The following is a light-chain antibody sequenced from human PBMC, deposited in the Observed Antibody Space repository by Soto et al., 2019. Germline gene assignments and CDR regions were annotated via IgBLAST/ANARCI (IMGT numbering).Light chain of an antibody. Sequence: ETGMTQYPATLSVSPGETAALSCMASQSIGDNLAWYQQKPGLAPRLLIYHSSTRATGVPARFSASGSGTEFSLTISSLQSEDFAVYYCQRYDNWPLTFGGGTKVAI. J-gene: IGKJ4*01. CDR2: HSS. CDR3: QRYDNWPLT. V-gene: IGKV3-15*01. CDR1: QSIGDN.